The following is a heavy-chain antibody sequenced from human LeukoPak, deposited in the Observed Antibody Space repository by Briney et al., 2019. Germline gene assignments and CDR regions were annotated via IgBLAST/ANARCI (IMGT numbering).Heavy chain of an antibody. J-gene: IGHJ3*02. D-gene: IGHD3-9*01. CDR3: ARAGNVLRYFDWLPDAFDI. CDR1: GLTFSSHW. CDR2: LSYDGSNK. Sequence: TGGSLRLSCAASGLTFSSHWMHWVRQAPGKGLEWVAVLSYDGSNKYYADSVKGRFTISRDNSKNTLYLQMNSLRAEDTAVYYCARAGNVLRYFDWLPDAFDIWGQGTMVTVSS. V-gene: IGHV3-30-3*01.